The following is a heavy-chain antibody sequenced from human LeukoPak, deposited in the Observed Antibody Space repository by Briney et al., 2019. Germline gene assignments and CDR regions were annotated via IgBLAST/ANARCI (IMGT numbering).Heavy chain of an antibody. D-gene: IGHD3-3*01. V-gene: IGHV3-53*01. J-gene: IGHJ4*02. CDR3: AKDIGDFWSGYPYFDY. CDR1: GFSVSSNY. CDR2: IYSGDTT. Sequence: PGGSLRLSCAASGFSVSSNYMSWVRQAPGRGLEWVSVIYSGDTTYYADSVKGRFTISRDTSKNTLYLQMNSLRPEDTAVYYCAKDIGDFWSGYPYFDYWGQGTLVTVSS.